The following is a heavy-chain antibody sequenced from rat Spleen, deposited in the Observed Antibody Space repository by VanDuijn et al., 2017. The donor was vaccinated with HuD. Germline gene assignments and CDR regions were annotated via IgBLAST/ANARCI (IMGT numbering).Heavy chain of an antibody. CDR1: GFTFNKYW. Sequence: EVQLVESGGGLVQPGRSLKLSCAASGFTFNKYWMTWIRQAPGKGLEWVATISYDGSGTYYRDSVKGRFTISRDNAKSTLYLQMDSLRSEDTATYYCATHNSGYFDYWGQGVMVTVSS. V-gene: IGHV5-29*01. D-gene: IGHD4-3*01. CDR2: ISYDGSGT. J-gene: IGHJ2*01. CDR3: ATHNSGYFDY.